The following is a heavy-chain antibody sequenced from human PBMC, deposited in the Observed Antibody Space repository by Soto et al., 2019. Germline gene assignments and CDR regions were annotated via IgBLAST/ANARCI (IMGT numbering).Heavy chain of an antibody. D-gene: IGHD2-21*02. Sequence: ASVKVSCKASGYTFTSYGFSWVRRAPGQGLEWMGWISAYNGNTNYAQKLQGRVTMTTDTSTSTAYMELRSLRSDDTAVYYCARGAVGVTAAGYYYYGMDVWGQGTTVTVSS. CDR1: GYTFTSYG. CDR2: ISAYNGNT. J-gene: IGHJ6*02. V-gene: IGHV1-18*01. CDR3: ARGAVGVTAAGYYYYGMDV.